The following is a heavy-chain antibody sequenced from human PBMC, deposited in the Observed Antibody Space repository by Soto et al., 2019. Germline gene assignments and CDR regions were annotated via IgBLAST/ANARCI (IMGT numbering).Heavy chain of an antibody. D-gene: IGHD4-17*01. CDR1: GGSISSGGSS. CDR3: ARNDQDSGDYR. Sequence: SETLSLTCTVSGGSISSGGSSWGWARQPPGEGLEWIGDFYHGGSTFLNPSLRSRLTISVDRSKNQFSLKLGSVTAADTAVYYCARNDQDSGDYRWGQGTLVTVSS. J-gene: IGHJ4*02. V-gene: IGHV4-30-2*01. CDR2: FYHGGST.